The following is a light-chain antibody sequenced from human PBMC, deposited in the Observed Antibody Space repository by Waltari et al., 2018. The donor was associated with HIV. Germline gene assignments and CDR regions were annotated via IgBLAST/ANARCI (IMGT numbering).Light chain of an antibody. CDR3: AAWDDSLNGWV. J-gene: IGLJ3*02. CDR2: TNT. Sequence: QSGLTQPPSASATPGQRVTISCSGSSSHISRNPIHWSQQVPGTAPKLLIYTNTQRPSGVPDRFSGSKSGSSASLAISGLQSEDEADYYCAAWDDSLNGWVFGGGTKLTVL. CDR1: SSHISRNP. V-gene: IGLV1-44*01.